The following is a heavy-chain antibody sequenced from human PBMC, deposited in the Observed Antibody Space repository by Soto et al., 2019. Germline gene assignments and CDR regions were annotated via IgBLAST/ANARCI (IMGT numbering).Heavy chain of an antibody. J-gene: IGHJ4*02. CDR3: AKKFGSTSSKGTLYFDY. D-gene: IGHD2-2*01. Sequence: GGSLRLSCAASGFTFSSYAMSWVRQAPGKGLEWVSAISGSGGSTYYADSVKGRFTISRDNSKNTLYLQMNSLRAEDTAVYYCAKKFGSTSSKGTLYFDYWGQGTLVTVSS. CDR1: GFTFSSYA. V-gene: IGHV3-23*01. CDR2: ISGSGGST.